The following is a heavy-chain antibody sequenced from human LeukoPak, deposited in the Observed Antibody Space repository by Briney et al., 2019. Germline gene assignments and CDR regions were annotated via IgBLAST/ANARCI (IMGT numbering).Heavy chain of an antibody. D-gene: IGHD3-16*02. V-gene: IGHV3-30*18. Sequence: GGSLRLYCAASAFTFSSYGMHWVRQAPGKGLEWVTIISYDGSNKYYAYSVKVRFTISRNNSKNTLYLQMNSLRAEDTAVYYCAKDRSEYWGQGTLVTGSS. J-gene: IGHJ4*02. CDR1: AFTFSSYG. CDR3: AKDRSEY. CDR2: ISYDGSNK.